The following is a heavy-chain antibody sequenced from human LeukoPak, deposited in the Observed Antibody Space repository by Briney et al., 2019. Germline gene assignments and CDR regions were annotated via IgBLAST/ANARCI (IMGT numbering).Heavy chain of an antibody. CDR3: AKYVVGGSTYYFDY. J-gene: IGHJ4*02. CDR1: GFSFSSYG. Sequence: PGGSLRLSCAASGFSFSSYGMHWVRQAPGKGLEWVAVIWYDGSKKYYADSVKGRFTISRDNSKNTLYLQMNSLRAEDTAVYFCAKYVVGGSTYYFDYWGQGTLVTVSS. V-gene: IGHV3-33*03. CDR2: IWYDGSKK. D-gene: IGHD2-2*01.